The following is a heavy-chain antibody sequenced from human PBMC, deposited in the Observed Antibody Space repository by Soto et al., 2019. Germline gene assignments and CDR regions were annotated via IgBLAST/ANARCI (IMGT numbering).Heavy chain of an antibody. CDR2: ISGSGGST. CDR1: GFTFSSYA. J-gene: IGHJ4*02. D-gene: IGHD3-9*01. Sequence: GGSLRLSCAASGFTFSSYAMSWVRQAPGKGLEWVSAISGSGGSTYYADSVKGRFTVSRDNSKNTLYLQMNSLRAEDTAVYYCAKVVRPDILRYFDWLSFDYWGQGTLVTVSS. CDR3: AKVVRPDILRYFDWLSFDY. V-gene: IGHV3-23*01.